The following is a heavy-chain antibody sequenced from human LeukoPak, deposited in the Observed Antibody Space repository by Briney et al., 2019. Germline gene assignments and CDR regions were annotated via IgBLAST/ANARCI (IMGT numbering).Heavy chain of an antibody. V-gene: IGHV3-30*04. Sequence: GGSLRLSCAASGFTFSSYAMHWVRQAPGKGLEWVAVISYDGSNKYYADSVKGRFTISRDNSKNTLYLQTNSLRAEDTAVYYCARDGFKTLERALDYWGQGTLVTVSS. D-gene: IGHD1-26*01. CDR3: ARDGFKTLERALDY. J-gene: IGHJ4*02. CDR1: GFTFSSYA. CDR2: ISYDGSNK.